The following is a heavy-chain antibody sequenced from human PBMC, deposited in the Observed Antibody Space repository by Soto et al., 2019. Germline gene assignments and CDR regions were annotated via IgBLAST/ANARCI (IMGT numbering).Heavy chain of an antibody. Sequence: GGSLRLSCAASGFTFSSYSMNWVRQAPGKGLEWVSSISSSTNYIYYADSLKGRFTISRDNAKNSLYLQMNSLRAEDTAVYYCARDFYYDSSGYYPRWFDPWGQGTLVTVSS. CDR3: ARDFYYDSSGYYPRWFDP. D-gene: IGHD3-22*01. CDR2: ISSSTNYI. CDR1: GFTFSSYS. V-gene: IGHV3-21*04. J-gene: IGHJ5*02.